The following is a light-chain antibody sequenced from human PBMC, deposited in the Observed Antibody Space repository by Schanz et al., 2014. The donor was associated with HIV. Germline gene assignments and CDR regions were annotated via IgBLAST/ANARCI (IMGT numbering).Light chain of an antibody. CDR2: KAS. Sequence: DIQMTQSPSTLSASVGDRVTITCRASQSVDSWLAWYQQKPGKAPKLLIYKASSLESGVPSRFIGSGSGTEFTLTITNLQPEDFATYYCLQQNTYPLTFGQGTRLEVK. J-gene: IGKJ5*01. CDR3: LQQNTYPLT. CDR1: QSVDSW. V-gene: IGKV1-5*03.